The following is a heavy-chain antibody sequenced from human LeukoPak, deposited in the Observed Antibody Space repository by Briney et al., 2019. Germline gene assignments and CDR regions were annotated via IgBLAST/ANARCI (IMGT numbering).Heavy chain of an antibody. CDR1: GGSFSGYY. Sequence: PSETLSLTCAVYGGSFSGYYWSWIRQPPGKGLEWIGEINHSGSPNYNPSLKSRVTISVDTSKNQFSLKLSSVTAADTAVYYCARGPRVLDYWGQGTLVTVSS. J-gene: IGHJ4*02. CDR3: ARGPRVLDY. V-gene: IGHV4-34*01. CDR2: INHSGSP.